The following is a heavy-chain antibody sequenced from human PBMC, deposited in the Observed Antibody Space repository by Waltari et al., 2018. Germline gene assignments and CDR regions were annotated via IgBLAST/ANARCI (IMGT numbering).Heavy chain of an antibody. J-gene: IGHJ6*02. CDR1: GGSFGGYY. D-gene: IGHD3-3*01. CDR3: ARGPFVLRFLEWLLWYGMDV. Sequence: QVQLQQWGAGLLRPSETLSLTCAVYGGSFGGYYWSWIRQPPGKGREWIGEINHSGSTNYNPSLKSRVTISVDTSKNQFSLKLSSVTAADTAVYYCARGPFVLRFLEWLLWYGMDVWGQGTTVTVSS. CDR2: INHSGST. V-gene: IGHV4-34*01.